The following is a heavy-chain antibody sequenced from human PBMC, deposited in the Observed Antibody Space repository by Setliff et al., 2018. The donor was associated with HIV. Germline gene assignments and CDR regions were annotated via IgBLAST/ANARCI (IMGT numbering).Heavy chain of an antibody. CDR1: GYTFTDNY. CDR3: VRGPQWLVQKGRVYYFDY. D-gene: IGHD6-19*01. CDR2: INSASGGT. V-gene: IGHV1-2*02. Sequence: ASVKVSCKASGYTFTDNYIHCVRQAPGQGLEWMAWINSASGGTNYAQNFQGRVTVTRDTSINTVYLEVNGLNSAAATPVYFCVRGPQWLVQKGRVYYFDYWGQGTLVTVSS. J-gene: IGHJ4*02.